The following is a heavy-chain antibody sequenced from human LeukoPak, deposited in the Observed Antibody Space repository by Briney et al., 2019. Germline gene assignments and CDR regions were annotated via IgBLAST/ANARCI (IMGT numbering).Heavy chain of an antibody. V-gene: IGHV3-23*01. J-gene: IGHJ5*02. CDR1: GFIFNNYG. CDR2: ISNDGGGT. D-gene: IGHD3-22*01. Sequence: PGGSLRLSCSASGFIFNNYGLMWVRQAPGKGLEWVSAISNDGGGTTYADFVKGRFTISTDNSKNTLSLQMNSLRPEDTALYYCAKGNSGYFADLWGQGTVVTVSS. CDR3: AKGNSGYFADL.